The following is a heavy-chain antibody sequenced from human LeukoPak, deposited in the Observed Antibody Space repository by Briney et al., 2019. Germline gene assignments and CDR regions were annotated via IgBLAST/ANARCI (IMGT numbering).Heavy chain of an antibody. CDR3: ARKARLERSFDY. J-gene: IGHJ4*02. Sequence: ASVKVSCKASGYTLTSYYMHWVRQAPGQGLEWMGIINPSGGSTSYAQKFQGRVTMTRDMSTSTVYMELSSLRSEDTAVYYCARKARLERSFDYWGQGTLVTVSS. V-gene: IGHV1-46*01. CDR2: INPSGGST. D-gene: IGHD6-6*01. CDR1: GYTLTSYY.